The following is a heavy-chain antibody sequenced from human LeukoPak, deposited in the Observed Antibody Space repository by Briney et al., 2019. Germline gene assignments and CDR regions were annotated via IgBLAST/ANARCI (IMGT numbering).Heavy chain of an antibody. CDR1: GDSISSYY. CDR3: ASQTSGTSVSY. Sequence: PSETLSLTRSVSGDSISSYYWSWIRQPPGKGLEWIGHISSNGGTSYNPSLKSRLTMSLDTSRNQFSLRLSSLTTADTAVYFCASQTSGTSVSYWGQGTLVTVSS. CDR2: ISSNGGT. V-gene: IGHV4-59*01. J-gene: IGHJ4*02. D-gene: IGHD2-2*01.